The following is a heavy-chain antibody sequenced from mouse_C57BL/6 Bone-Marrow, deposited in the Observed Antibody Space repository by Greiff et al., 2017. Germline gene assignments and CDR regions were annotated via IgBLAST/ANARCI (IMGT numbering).Heavy chain of an antibody. CDR3: ARDPGIYYYAMDY. J-gene: IGHJ4*01. V-gene: IGHV2-6*03. D-gene: IGHD4-1*01. CDR1: GFSLTRSG. CDR2: LWSDGST. Sequence: LQVVESGPGLVAPSQSLSITCPVSGFSLTRSGVHWVRQPPGKGLEWLVVLWSDGSTTYHSALKSRLSISKDNSKSQVFLKMNSLQTDDTAMYYCARDPGIYYYAMDYWGQGTSVTVSS.